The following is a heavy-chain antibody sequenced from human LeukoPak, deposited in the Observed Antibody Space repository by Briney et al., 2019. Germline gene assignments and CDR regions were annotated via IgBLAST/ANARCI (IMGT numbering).Heavy chain of an antibody. CDR3: ARGKVVPALYYFDY. CDR1: GYTFTSYG. J-gene: IGHJ4*02. Sequence: ASVKVSCKASGYTFTSYGISWVRQAPGQGLEWMGWISAYNGNTNYAQKLQGRVTMTTDTSTSTADMELRSLRADDTAVYYCARGKVVPALYYFDYWGQGTLVTVSS. V-gene: IGHV1-18*01. D-gene: IGHD2-2*01. CDR2: ISAYNGNT.